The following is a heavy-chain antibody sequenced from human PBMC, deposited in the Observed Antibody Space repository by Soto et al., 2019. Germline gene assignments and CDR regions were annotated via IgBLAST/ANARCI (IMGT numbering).Heavy chain of an antibody. J-gene: IGHJ3*02. CDR3: ARQMQWPGGAFDI. CDR2: IYYSGST. CDR1: GGSISSSSYY. Sequence: QLQLQESGPGLVKPSETLSLTCTVSGGSISSSSYYWGWIRQPPGKGLEWIGSIYYSGSTYYNPSLKSRVTISVDTSKNQFSLKLSSVTAADTAVYYCARQMQWPGGAFDIWGQGTMVTVSS. V-gene: IGHV4-39*01. D-gene: IGHD6-19*01.